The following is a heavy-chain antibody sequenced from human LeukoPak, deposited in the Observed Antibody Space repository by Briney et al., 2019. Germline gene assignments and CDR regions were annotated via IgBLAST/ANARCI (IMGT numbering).Heavy chain of an antibody. D-gene: IGHD3-22*01. CDR3: ARDIGTPYYYDSSGYYSGWFDP. J-gene: IGHJ5*02. CDR1: GGSISSYY. V-gene: IGHV4-59*01. CDR2: IYYSGST. Sequence: ASGTLSLTCTVSGGSISSYYWSWIRQPPGKGLEWIGYIYYSGSTNYNPSLKSRVTMSVDTSKKQFSLKLRSVTAADTAVYYCARDIGTPYYYDSSGYYSGWFDPWGQGTLVTVSS.